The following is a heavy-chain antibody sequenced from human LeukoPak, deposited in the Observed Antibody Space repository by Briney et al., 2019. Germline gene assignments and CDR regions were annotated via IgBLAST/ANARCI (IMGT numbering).Heavy chain of an antibody. D-gene: IGHD1-26*01. CDR3: ARDSFRSGVDY. CDR1: GGSISRYY. V-gene: IGHV4-59*01. J-gene: IGHJ4*02. CDR2: IYYSGST. Sequence: PSETLSLTCTVAGGSISRYYWSWIRQPPGKGLEWIGYIYYSGSTNYNPSLKSRVTISVDTSKNQFSLKLSSVTAADTAVYYCARDSFRSGVDYWGQGTLVTVSS.